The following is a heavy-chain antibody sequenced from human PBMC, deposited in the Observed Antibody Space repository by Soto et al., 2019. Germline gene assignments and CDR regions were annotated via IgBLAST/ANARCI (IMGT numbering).Heavy chain of an antibody. J-gene: IGHJ4*02. V-gene: IGHV4-59*01. CDR3: ARFDQVSYYFDY. Sequence: PSETLSLTCTVSGGSITSYYWSWIRQSPGKGLEWIGYIYYRGSTNYNPSLKSRVTISVDTSKNQFSLKLSSVTAADTAVYYCARFDQVSYYFDYWGQGTLVTV. CDR1: GGSITSYY. CDR2: IYYRGST.